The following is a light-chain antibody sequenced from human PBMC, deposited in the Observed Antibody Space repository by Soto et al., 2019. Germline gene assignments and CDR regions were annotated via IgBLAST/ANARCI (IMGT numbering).Light chain of an antibody. J-gene: IGLJ1*01. CDR1: SSDVGGYNY. Sequence: QSVLTQPASVSGSPGQSITISCTGTSSDVGGYNYVSWYQQYPGKAPRLIIYHVSNPPSGVSDRFSGSKSGNSASLTISGLQAEDEADYCCSSYTSTSTYVFGNGTKVTVL. CDR2: HVS. CDR3: SSYTSTSTYV. V-gene: IGLV2-14*01.